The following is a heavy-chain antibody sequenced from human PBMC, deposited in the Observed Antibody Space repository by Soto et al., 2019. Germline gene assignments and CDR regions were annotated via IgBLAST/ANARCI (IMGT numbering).Heavy chain of an antibody. CDR1: GGSISSSSYY. CDR2: IYYSGST. V-gene: IGHV4-39*02. D-gene: IGHD6-6*01. J-gene: IGHJ6*03. Sequence: LETLSLTCTVSGGSISSSSYYWGWIRQPPGKGLEWIGSIYYSGSTYYNPSLKSRVTISVDTSKNQFSLKLSSVTAADTAVYYCARESIAARDYYYYMDVWGKGTTVTVSS. CDR3: ARESIAARDYYYYMDV.